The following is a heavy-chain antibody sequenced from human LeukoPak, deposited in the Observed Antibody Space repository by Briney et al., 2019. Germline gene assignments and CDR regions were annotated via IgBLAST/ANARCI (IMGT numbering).Heavy chain of an antibody. V-gene: IGHV1-69*02. CDR1: GGTFSSYT. D-gene: IGHD2-2*02. CDR3: ARVTSVGYMFDY. CDR2: ITPILGIA. Sequence: SVKVSCKASGGTFSSYTISWVRQAPGQGLEWMGRITPILGIANYAQKFQGRVTITADKSTSTAYMELSSLRSEDTAVYYCARVTSVGYMFDYWGQGTLVTVSS. J-gene: IGHJ4*02.